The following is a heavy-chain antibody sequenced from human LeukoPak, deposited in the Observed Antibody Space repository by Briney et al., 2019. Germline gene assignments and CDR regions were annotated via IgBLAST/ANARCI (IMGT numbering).Heavy chain of an antibody. D-gene: IGHD1-26*01. CDR1: GGSFSGYY. J-gene: IGHJ6*03. V-gene: IGHV4-34*01. CDR3: ARLYRGSYYCYYYYMDV. Sequence: SETLSLTCAVYGGSFSGYYWSWIRQPPGKGLEWIGEINHSGSTNYNPSLKSRVTISVDTSKNQFSLKLSSVTAADTAVYYCARLYRGSYYCYYYYMDVWGEGTTVTISS. CDR2: INHSGST.